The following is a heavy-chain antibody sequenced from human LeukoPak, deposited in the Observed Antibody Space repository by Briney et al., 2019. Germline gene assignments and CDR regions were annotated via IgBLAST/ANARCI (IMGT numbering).Heavy chain of an antibody. D-gene: IGHD3-22*01. V-gene: IGHV3-21*01. J-gene: IGHJ4*02. CDR2: TSSTSTYI. Sequence: GGSLRLSCAASGFIFNNNTMNWVRQAPGKGLEWVASTSSTSTYIYYADLVKGRFTVSRDNAKNSLYLQMNSLTADDTALYYCASSRYYYDTSTYYYIHYFDYWGQGALVTVSS. CDR3: ASSRYYYDTSTYYYIHYFDY. CDR1: GFIFNNNT.